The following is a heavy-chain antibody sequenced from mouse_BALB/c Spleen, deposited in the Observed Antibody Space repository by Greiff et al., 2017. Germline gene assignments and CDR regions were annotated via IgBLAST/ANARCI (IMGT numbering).Heavy chain of an antibody. CDR1: GYSFTSYY. J-gene: IGHJ3*01. D-gene: IGHD3-1*01. Sequence: EGQLQQSGPELMKPGASVKISCKASGYSFTSYYMHWVKQSHGKSLEWIGYIDPFNGGTSYNQKFKGKATLTVDKSSSTAYMHLSSLTSEDSAVYYCARGARATWFAYWGQGTLVTVSA. V-gene: IGHV1S135*01. CDR3: ARGARATWFAY. CDR2: IDPFNGGT.